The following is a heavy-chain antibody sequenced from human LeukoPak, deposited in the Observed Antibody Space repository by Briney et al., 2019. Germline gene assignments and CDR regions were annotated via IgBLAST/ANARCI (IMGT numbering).Heavy chain of an antibody. J-gene: IGHJ4*02. CDR2: ISSRSSII. CDR1: GFPYSCYS. D-gene: IGHD6-25*01. CDR3: ALAPSCGSGCQPDY. Sequence: GGSLRLSCSASGFPYSCYSMHWLRQAPGKGLEWVSYISSRSSIIYYADSVKGRFTISRDNAKNSLYLQMNSLRAEDTAVSNCALAPSCGSGCQPDYWGQGTLVTVSS. V-gene: IGHV3-48*01.